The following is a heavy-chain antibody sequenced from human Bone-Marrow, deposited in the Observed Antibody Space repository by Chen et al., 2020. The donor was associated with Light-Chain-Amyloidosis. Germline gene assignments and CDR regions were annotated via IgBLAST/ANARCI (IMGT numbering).Heavy chain of an antibody. D-gene: IGHD3-3*01. V-gene: IGHV1-2*02. J-gene: IGHJ6*02. CDR3: ARERITIFGVVISNYYYYGMDV. CDR1: GYTFTGYY. Sequence: QVQLVQSGAEVKKPGASVKVSCKASGYTFTGYYMHWVRQAPGQGLEWMGWINPNSGGTNYAQKFQGRVTMTRDTSISTAYMELSRLRSDDTAVYYCARERITIFGVVISNYYYYGMDVWGQGTTVTVSS. CDR2: INPNSGGT.